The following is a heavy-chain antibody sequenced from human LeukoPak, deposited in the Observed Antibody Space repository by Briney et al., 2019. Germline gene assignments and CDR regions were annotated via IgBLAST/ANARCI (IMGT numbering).Heavy chain of an antibody. CDR3: ARAVVVTHYFDY. V-gene: IGHV4-34*01. CDR2: INHSGST. D-gene: IGHD2-21*02. J-gene: IGHJ4*02. Sequence: PSETLSLTCAVYGGSFSTYYWSWLRQPPGKGLEWIGEINHSGSTNYDSPLKSRVTISVDTSKNQFSLKLSSVTAADTAVYYCARAVVVTHYFDYWGQGTLVTVSS. CDR1: GGSFSTYY.